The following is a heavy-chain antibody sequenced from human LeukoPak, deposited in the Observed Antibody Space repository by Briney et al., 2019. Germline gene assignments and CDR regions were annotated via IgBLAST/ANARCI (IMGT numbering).Heavy chain of an antibody. V-gene: IGHV3-48*01. CDR1: GLTLTSYS. J-gene: IGHJ4*02. CDR2: ISSSSSTI. D-gene: IGHD4-17*01. CDR3: ARVSNPAYGDYGVDY. Sequence: GGSLRLSCAASGLTLTSYSMSWVRQAPGKGLEWVSYISSSSSTIYYADSVKGRFTISRDKAKNSLYLQMNSLRAEDTAVYYCARVSNPAYGDYGVDYWGQGTLVTVSS.